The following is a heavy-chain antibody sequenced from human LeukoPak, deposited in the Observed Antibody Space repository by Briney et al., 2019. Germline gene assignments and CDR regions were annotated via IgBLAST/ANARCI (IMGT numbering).Heavy chain of an antibody. CDR3: AKVRTRWTMVRGVPYMDV. CDR1: GFTFSTYA. J-gene: IGHJ6*03. D-gene: IGHD3-10*01. V-gene: IGHV3-23*01. CDR2: ISDSSGST. Sequence: TGGSLRLSCATSGFTFSTYAMSWVRQAPGKGLEWVSAISDSSGSTYYADSVKGRFTISRDNSKNTLYLQMNSLRAEDTAVYYCAKVRTRWTMVRGVPYMDVWGKGTTVTVSS.